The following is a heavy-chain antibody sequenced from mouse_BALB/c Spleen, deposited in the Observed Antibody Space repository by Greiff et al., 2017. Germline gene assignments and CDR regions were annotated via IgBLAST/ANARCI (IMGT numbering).Heavy chain of an antibody. CDR1: GYSITSDYA. D-gene: IGHD4-1*01. CDR2: ISYSGST. Sequence: VQLQQSGPGLVKPSQSLSLTCTVTGYSITSDYAWNWIRQFPGNKLEWMGYISYSGSTSYNPSLKSRISITRDTSKNQFFLQLNSVTTEDTATYYCARMGLFFDYWGQGTTLTVSS. J-gene: IGHJ2*01. CDR3: ARMGLFFDY. V-gene: IGHV3-2*02.